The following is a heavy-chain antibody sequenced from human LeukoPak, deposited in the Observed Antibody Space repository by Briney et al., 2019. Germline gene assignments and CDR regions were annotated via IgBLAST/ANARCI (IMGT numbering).Heavy chain of an antibody. D-gene: IGHD3-10*01. CDR3: ARDRPTGSSRLFVVQ. J-gene: IGHJ4*02. CDR1: GFSFSSFA. V-gene: IGHV3-21*01. CDR2: MSSGGTYI. Sequence: GGSLRLSCTASGFSFSSFAMTWVRRAPGKGLEWLASMSSGGTYIYYADSGRGRFTLSRDNTENSLYLAMNNLRVEDTAIYYCARDRPTGSSRLFVVQWGQGTPVIVSS.